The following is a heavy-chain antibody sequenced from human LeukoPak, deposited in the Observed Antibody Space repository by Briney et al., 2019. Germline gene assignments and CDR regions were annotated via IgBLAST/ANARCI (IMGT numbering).Heavy chain of an antibody. CDR3: AAVVVSGTPYFDY. V-gene: IGHV4-59*03. CDR2: MYYTGST. D-gene: IGHD2-21*02. J-gene: IGHJ4*02. CDR1: GGSIRSYY. Sequence: SETLSLTCTVSGGSIRSYYWTWIRQPPGKGLEWIGYMYYTGSTKYNPSLESRVSISVDTSKNQFSLTLTSVTAADTAVYYCAAVVVSGTPYFDYWGQGTLVTVSS.